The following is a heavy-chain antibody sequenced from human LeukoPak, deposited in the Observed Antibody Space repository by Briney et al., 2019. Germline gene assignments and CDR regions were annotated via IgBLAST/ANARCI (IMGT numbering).Heavy chain of an antibody. CDR1: GFTFSSHW. CDR2: IKKDGSEK. J-gene: IGHJ5*02. CDR3: ASGESYYDSSGYYL. V-gene: IGHV3-7*01. Sequence: GGSLRLSCAASGFTFSSHWMSWVRQAPGKGLEWVANIKKDGSEKYYVDAVKGRFTISRDNAKTSLYLQMNSLRAEDTAVYYCASGESYYDSSGYYLWGQGTLVTVSS. D-gene: IGHD3-22*01.